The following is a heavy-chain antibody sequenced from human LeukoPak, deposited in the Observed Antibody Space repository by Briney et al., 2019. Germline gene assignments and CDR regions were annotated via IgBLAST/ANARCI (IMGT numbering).Heavy chain of an antibody. J-gene: IGHJ4*02. V-gene: IGHV3-7*01. CDR3: ARDSHTGGWAAPY. CDR1: GFTFSDYW. D-gene: IGHD6-25*01. Sequence: GGSLRLSCAASGFTFSDYWMIWVRQPPGKGLEWVANIKQDGSEKYYVDSVKGRFTVSRDNAKNSLYLQMNSLRVEDSAVYYFARDSHTGGWAAPYWGQGTQVTVPS. CDR2: IKQDGSEK.